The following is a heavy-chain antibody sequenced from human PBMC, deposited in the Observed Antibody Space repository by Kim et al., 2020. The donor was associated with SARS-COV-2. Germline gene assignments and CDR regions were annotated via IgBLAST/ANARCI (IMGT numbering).Heavy chain of an antibody. CDR1: GGSISSGGYY. Sequence: SETLSLTCTVSGGSISSGGYYWSWIRQHPGKGLEWIGYIYYSGSTYYNPSLKSRVTISVDTSKNQFCLKLSSVTAADTAVYYCARGYCSGGTCYLSKYYFEYCGQGTLVTVCS. J-gene: IGHJ4*02. CDR2: IYYSGST. V-gene: IGHV4-31*03. CDR3: ARGYCSGGTCYLSKYYFEY. D-gene: IGHD2-15*01.